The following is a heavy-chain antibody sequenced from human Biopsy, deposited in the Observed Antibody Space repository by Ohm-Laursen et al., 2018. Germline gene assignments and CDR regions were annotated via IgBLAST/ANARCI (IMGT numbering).Heavy chain of an antibody. CDR2: IYDRGSTA. CDR3: ARGMRSSGWPYFDS. J-gene: IGHJ4*02. V-gene: IGHV4-61*01. CDR1: GDSVSSGSFY. D-gene: IGHD6-19*01. Sequence: TLSLTCTVSGDSVSSGSFYWTWIRQPPGQGLEYIGHIYDRGSTANYNPPLESRVTMSVDMPKNQFSLKLSSVTAADTAIYYCARGMRSSGWPYFDSWGQGTLVTVSS.